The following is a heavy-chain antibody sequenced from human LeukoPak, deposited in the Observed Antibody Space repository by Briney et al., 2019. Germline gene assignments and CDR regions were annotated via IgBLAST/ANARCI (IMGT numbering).Heavy chain of an antibody. J-gene: IGHJ4*02. CDR3: ARGVDFWSGYLGS. Sequence: SETLSLTCTVSGGSISSYYWSWIRQPPGKGLECIGYIYYSGSTNYNPSLKSRVTISVDTSKNQFSLKLSSVTAADTAVYYCARGVDFWSGYLGSWGQGTLVTVSS. V-gene: IGHV4-59*01. D-gene: IGHD3-3*01. CDR1: GGSISSYY. CDR2: IYYSGST.